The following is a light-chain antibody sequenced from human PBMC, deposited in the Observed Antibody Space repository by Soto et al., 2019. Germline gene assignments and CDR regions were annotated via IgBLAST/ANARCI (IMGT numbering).Light chain of an antibody. V-gene: IGKV1-39*01. Sequence: DIQMTQSPSSLHASVGDRVTITCRASQSISRFLNWYQHKPGTAPKLLIYGASTLLSGVPSRFSGSGSGTHFTLAISSLHPEDFATYYCQQSFITPQTFGQGTKVEF. J-gene: IGKJ1*01. CDR2: GAS. CDR3: QQSFITPQT. CDR1: QSISRF.